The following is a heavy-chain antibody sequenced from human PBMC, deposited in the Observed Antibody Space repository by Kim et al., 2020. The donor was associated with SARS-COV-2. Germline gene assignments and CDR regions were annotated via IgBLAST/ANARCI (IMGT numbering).Heavy chain of an antibody. Sequence: GGSLRLSCAASGFTFSNAWMSWVRQAPGKGLEWVGRIKSKTDGGTTDYAAPVKGRFTISRDDSKNTLYLQMNSLKTEDTAVYYCTTDVRGHYYYGMDVWGQGTTVTVSS. CDR3: TTDVRGHYYYGMDV. V-gene: IGHV3-15*01. J-gene: IGHJ6*02. CDR1: GFTFSNAW. CDR2: IKSKTDGGTT.